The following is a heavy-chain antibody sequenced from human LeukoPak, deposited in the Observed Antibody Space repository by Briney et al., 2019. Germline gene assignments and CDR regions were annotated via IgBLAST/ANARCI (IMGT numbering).Heavy chain of an antibody. Sequence: ASVKVSCKASGYTFTGYYMHWVRQAPGQGLEWMGQINPNSGGTNYAQKFQGRVTMTRDTSITTAYMELSRLRSDDTAVYYCARADSNNWDAKYYFDYWGQGALVTVSS. V-gene: IGHV1-2*06. J-gene: IGHJ4*02. CDR3: ARADSNNWDAKYYFDY. D-gene: IGHD1-26*01. CDR2: INPNSGGT. CDR1: GYTFTGYY.